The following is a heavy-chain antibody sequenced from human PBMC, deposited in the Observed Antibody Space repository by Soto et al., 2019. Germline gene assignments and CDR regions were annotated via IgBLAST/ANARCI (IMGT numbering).Heavy chain of an antibody. CDR3: ARDPTRTYYDSSGPEDY. CDR2: ISYDGSNK. V-gene: IGHV3-30-3*01. D-gene: IGHD3-22*01. CDR1: GFTFSSYA. Sequence: QVQLVESGGGVVQPGRSLRLSCAASGFTFSSYAMHWVRQAPGKGLEGVAVISYDGSNKYYADSVKGRFTISRDNSKNTLYLQMNSLRAEDTAVYYCARDPTRTYYDSSGPEDYWGQGTLVTVSS. J-gene: IGHJ4*02.